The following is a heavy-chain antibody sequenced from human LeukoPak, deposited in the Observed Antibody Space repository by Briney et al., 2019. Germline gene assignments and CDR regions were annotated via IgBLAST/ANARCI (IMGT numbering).Heavy chain of an antibody. V-gene: IGHV3-23*01. J-gene: IGHJ6*03. CDR2: ISGSGGST. Sequence: PGGSLRLSCAASGFTFSSYAMSWVRQAPGKGLEWVSAISGSGGSTYYADSVKGRFTISRDNSKNTLYLQMNSLRAEDTAVYYCAKDGVGYYGSGSYYGPAEKHYYYYYMDVWGKGTTVTVSS. CDR1: GFTFSSYA. D-gene: IGHD3-10*01. CDR3: AKDGVGYYGSGSYYGPAEKHYYYYYMDV.